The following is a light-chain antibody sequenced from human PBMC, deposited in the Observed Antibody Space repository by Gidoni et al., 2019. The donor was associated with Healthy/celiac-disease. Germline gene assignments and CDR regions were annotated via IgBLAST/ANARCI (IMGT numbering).Light chain of an antibody. CDR1: QSVLYYSNNKNC. CDR2: WAS. J-gene: IGKJ1*01. Sequence: DIGMTQSPDSREVSVGERATSNCKSSQSVLYYSNNKNCLAWYQQKPGLPPKLLIYWASTREFGVPDRFSGSGSGTDFALTISSLQAEDLAVYYCQQCYFTPLTFGQXTKVEIK. CDR3: QQCYFTPLT. V-gene: IGKV4-1*01.